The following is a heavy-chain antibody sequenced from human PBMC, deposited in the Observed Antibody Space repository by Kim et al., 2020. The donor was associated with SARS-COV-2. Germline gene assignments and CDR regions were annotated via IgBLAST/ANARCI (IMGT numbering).Heavy chain of an antibody. V-gene: IGHV5-10-1*01. Sequence: GESLKISCKGSGYSFTSYWISWVRQMPGKGLEWMGRIDPSDSYTNYSPSFQGHVTISADKSISTAYLQWSSLKASDTDMYYCARHLKAWFVFNSQHSETTPAPYGMDVWGQGTTVTVSS. CDR3: ARHLKAWFVFNSQHSETTPAPYGMDV. J-gene: IGHJ6*02. D-gene: IGHD2-15*01. CDR2: IDPSDSYT. CDR1: GYSFTSYW.